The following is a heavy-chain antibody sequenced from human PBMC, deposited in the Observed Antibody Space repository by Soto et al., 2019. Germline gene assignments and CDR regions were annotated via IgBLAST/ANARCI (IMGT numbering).Heavy chain of an antibody. CDR2: ISWNSGTI. D-gene: IGHD6-19*01. V-gene: IGHV3-9*01. J-gene: IGHJ4*02. Sequence: WLRLPGTASGFTFDDYAMHGVRQPPGKGLEWVSGISWNSGTIGYADSVKGRFTISRDNAKNSLSLQMNSLRPEDTAFYYCAKDGDVAVAGTSLYWGQGTLVTVYS. CDR3: AKDGDVAVAGTSLY. CDR1: GFTFDDYA.